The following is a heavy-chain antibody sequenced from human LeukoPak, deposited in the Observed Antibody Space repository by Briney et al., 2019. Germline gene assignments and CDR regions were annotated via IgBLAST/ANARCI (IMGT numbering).Heavy chain of an antibody. Sequence: ASVKVSCKVSGNTLTELSMHWVRQAPGKGLEWMGGFDPEDGETIYAQKFQGRVTMTEDTSTDTAYMELSSLRSEDTAVYYCATDSLAAALSFDLWGRGTLVTVSS. D-gene: IGHD6-13*01. CDR1: GNTLTELS. J-gene: IGHJ2*01. V-gene: IGHV1-24*01. CDR2: FDPEDGET. CDR3: ATDSLAAALSFDL.